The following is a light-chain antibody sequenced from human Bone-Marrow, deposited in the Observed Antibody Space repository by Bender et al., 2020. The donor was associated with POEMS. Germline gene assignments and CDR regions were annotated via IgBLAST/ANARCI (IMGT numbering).Light chain of an antibody. CDR3: QTWGTGFQV. Sequence: QVVLTQSPSASASLGAPVKLTCTLSSGHSRYAIAWHQQRPGKGPRFLMKVSSDGSHTKGDGIPDRFSGSSSGPERYLTISSLQSEDEGDYHCQTWGTGFQVFGGGTQVTVL. CDR2: VSSDGSH. CDR1: SGHSRYA. J-gene: IGLJ3*02. V-gene: IGLV4-69*01.